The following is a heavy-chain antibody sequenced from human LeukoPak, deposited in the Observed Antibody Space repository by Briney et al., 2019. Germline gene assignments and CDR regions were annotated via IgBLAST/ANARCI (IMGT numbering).Heavy chain of an antibody. D-gene: IGHD3-9*01. CDR2: IYYSGST. J-gene: IGHJ5*02. CDR1: GGSISSYY. V-gene: IGHV4-59*01. CDR3: ARGYRTHDWRVNWFDP. Sequence: PSETLSLTCTVSGGSISSYYWSWIRQPPGKGLEWIGYIYYSGSTNYNPSLKSRVTISVDTSKNQFSLKLSSVTAADTAVYYCARGYRTHDWRVNWFDPWGQGTLVTVSS.